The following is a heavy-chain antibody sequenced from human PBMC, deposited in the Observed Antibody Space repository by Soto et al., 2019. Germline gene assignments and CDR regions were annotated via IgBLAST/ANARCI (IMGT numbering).Heavy chain of an antibody. Sequence: GASVKVSCKASGYTFTSYGISWVRQAPGQGLEWMGWISAYNGNTNYAQKLQGRVTMTTDTSTSTAYMELRSLRSDDTAVYYCARIPGTGTYYYYYMDVWGKGTTVTVSS. CDR1: GYTFTSYG. V-gene: IGHV1-18*01. CDR3: ARIPGTGTYYYYYMDV. CDR2: ISAYNGNT. J-gene: IGHJ6*03. D-gene: IGHD1-7*01.